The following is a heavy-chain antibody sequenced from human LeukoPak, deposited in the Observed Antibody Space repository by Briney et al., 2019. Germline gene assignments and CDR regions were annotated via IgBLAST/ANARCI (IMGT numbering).Heavy chain of an antibody. CDR2: IKEDGSEK. Sequence: PGGSLTLSCAASGFTFRSYWMNWVRQAPGKGLEWVANIKEDGSEKYYVDPVKGRFTISRDNAKNSLYLQMNSLRAEDTAVYYCARDRVIDFWGQGTLVTVSS. D-gene: IGHD3-10*01. CDR3: ARDRVIDF. J-gene: IGHJ1*01. V-gene: IGHV3-7*04. CDR1: GFTFRSYW.